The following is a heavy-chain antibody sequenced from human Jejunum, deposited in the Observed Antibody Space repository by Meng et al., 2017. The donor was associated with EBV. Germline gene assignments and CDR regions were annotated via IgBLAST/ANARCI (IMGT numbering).Heavy chain of an antibody. CDR2: IIPVFGTA. CDR1: GDTFTSHG. Sequence: QVELVQSGAEVKKPGSPVKLSCKASGDTFTSHGVGWVRLAPGQGPEWLGGIIPVFGTANYPLRFQDRVTITADKSTNTGYMELGGLRSDDTAVYYCARLFCGDDCFSTYYFDSWGQGTLVTVSS. CDR3: ARLFCGDDCFSTYYFDS. J-gene: IGHJ4*02. V-gene: IGHV1-69*06. D-gene: IGHD2-21*01.